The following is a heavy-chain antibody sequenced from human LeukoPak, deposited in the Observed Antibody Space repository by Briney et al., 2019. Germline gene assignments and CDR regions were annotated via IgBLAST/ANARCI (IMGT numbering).Heavy chain of an antibody. V-gene: IGHV3-49*04. CDR2: IRSKAYGGTT. CDR3: TRGEWELPDY. CDR1: GFTFGDYA. Sequence: GGSLRLSCTASGFTFGDYAMSWVRQAPGKGLEWVGFIRSKAYGGTTEYAASVEGRFTISRDDSKSIAYLQMNSLKTEDTAVYYCTRGEWELPDYWGQGTLVTVCS. D-gene: IGHD1-26*01. J-gene: IGHJ4*02.